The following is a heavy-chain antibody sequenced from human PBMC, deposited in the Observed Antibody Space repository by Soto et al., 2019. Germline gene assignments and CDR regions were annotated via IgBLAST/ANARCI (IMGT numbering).Heavy chain of an antibody. CDR3: ARGRDRTYYYGSGSQDWLAP. D-gene: IGHD3-10*01. V-gene: IGHV1-69*02. CDR1: GGTFSSYT. Sequence: SVKVSCKASGGTFSSYTISWVRQAPGQGLEWMGRIIPILGIANYAQKFQGRVTITADKSTSTAYMELSSLRSEDTAVYYCARGRDRTYYYGSGSQDWLAPWGQGTLVTVSS. J-gene: IGHJ5*02. CDR2: IIPILGIA.